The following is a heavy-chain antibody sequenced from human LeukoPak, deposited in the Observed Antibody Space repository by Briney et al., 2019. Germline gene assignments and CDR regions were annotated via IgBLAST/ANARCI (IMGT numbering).Heavy chain of an antibody. V-gene: IGHV2-5*02. CDR2: IYWDDDK. Sequence: SGPTLVNPTQTLTLTCTFSGFSLSTRGVGVGWLRQPPGKALEWLALIYWDDDKRYSPSLKSRLTITKDTSKNQVVLTMTNMDPVDTATYYCAHSRTYDSRGSNWFDPWGQGTLVTVSS. D-gene: IGHD3-22*01. CDR1: GFSLSTRGVG. CDR3: AHSRTYDSRGSNWFDP. J-gene: IGHJ5*02.